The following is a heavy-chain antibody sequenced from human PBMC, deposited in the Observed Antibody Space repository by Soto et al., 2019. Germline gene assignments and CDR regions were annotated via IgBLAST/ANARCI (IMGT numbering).Heavy chain of an antibody. J-gene: IGHJ6*02. CDR2: INPNSGGT. CDR1: GYTFTGYY. CDR3: ARDIVATIPNYYYYYYGMGV. V-gene: IGHV1-2*02. D-gene: IGHD5-12*01. Sequence: GASVKVSCKASGYTFTGYYMHWVRQAPGQGLEWMGWINPNSGGTNYAQKFQGRVTMTRDTSISTAYMELSRLRSDDTAVYYCARDIVATIPNYYYYYYGMGVWGQGTTVTVSS.